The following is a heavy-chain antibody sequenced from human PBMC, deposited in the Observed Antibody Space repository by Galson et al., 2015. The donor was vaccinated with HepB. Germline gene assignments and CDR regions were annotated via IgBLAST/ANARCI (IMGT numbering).Heavy chain of an antibody. Sequence: PALVKPTQTLTLTCTFSGFSLSTSGMCVSWIRQPPGKALEWLARIDWDDDKYYSTSLKTRLTISKDTSKNQVVLTMTNMDPVDTATYYCARAYYDFWSGYQKGSYYYYMDVWGKGTTVTVSS. CDR3: ARAYYDFWSGYQKGSYYYYMDV. J-gene: IGHJ6*03. CDR2: IDWDDDK. CDR1: GFSLSTSGMC. D-gene: IGHD3-3*01. V-gene: IGHV2-70*11.